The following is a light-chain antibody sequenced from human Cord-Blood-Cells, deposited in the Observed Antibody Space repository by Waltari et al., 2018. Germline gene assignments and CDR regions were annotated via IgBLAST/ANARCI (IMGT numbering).Light chain of an antibody. Sequence: QSALTQPASVSGSPGQSITISCTGTSSDVGGYNYVSWYQQPPGKAPKLLIYEVSKRPSGVSNRCSGSKSGNTASLTISGLQAEDEADYYCSSYTSSSTPYVFGTGTKVTVL. V-gene: IGLV2-14*01. CDR3: SSYTSSSTPYV. CDR2: EVS. CDR1: SSDVGGYNY. J-gene: IGLJ1*01.